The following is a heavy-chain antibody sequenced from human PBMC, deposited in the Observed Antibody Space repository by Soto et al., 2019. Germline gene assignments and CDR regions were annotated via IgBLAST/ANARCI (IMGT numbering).Heavy chain of an antibody. Sequence: GGSLRLSCAASGFTVSSNYMSWVRQAPGKGLEWVSVIYSGGSTYYADSVKGRFTISRDNSKNTLYLQMNSLGAEDTAVYYCARGGGTQLGLDAFDIWGQGTMVTVSS. CDR3: ARGGGTQLGLDAFDI. CDR2: IYSGGST. V-gene: IGHV3-53*01. D-gene: IGHD2-15*01. J-gene: IGHJ3*02. CDR1: GFTVSSNY.